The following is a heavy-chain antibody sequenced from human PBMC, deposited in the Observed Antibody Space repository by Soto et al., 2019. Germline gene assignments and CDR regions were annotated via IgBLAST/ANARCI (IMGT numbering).Heavy chain of an antibody. Sequence: ASVKVSCKASGYTFTSYGISWVRQAPGQGLEWMGWISAYNGNTNYAQKLQGRVTMTTDTSTSTAYMELRSLRSDDTAVYYCARDPHYDILTGYSTASYYYGMDVWGQGTTVTVSS. CDR3: ARDPHYDILTGYSTASYYYGMDV. CDR1: GYTFTSYG. J-gene: IGHJ6*02. V-gene: IGHV1-18*01. D-gene: IGHD3-9*01. CDR2: ISAYNGNT.